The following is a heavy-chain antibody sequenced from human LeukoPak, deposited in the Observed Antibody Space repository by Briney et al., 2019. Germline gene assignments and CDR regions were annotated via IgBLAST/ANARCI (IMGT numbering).Heavy chain of an antibody. CDR1: GFTFDDYA. D-gene: IGHD3-10*01. CDR2: ISWNSCSI. Sequence: GGSLRLSCAASGFTFDDYAMHWVRQAPGKGLELVSVISWNSCSIGYADSVKGRFTISRDNAKNSLYLQMNSLRAEDTALYYCAKLAGVYGSGSYYHDYYGMDVWGQGTTVTVSS. V-gene: IGHV3-9*01. CDR3: AKLAGVYGSGSYYHDYYGMDV. J-gene: IGHJ6*02.